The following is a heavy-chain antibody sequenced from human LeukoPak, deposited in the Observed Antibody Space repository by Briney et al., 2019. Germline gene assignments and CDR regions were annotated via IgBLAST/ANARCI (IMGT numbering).Heavy chain of an antibody. Sequence: GGSLRLSCAASGFTFSRYAMSWVREAPGKGLEGVSSISTSSSYICYADSVKGRFTISRDNARNSLYLQMNTLRAEDTAVYSCARGADGVSSNSRGWFDPWGQGTLVTVSS. D-gene: IGHD2-15*01. CDR2: ISTSSSYI. CDR1: GFTFSRYA. J-gene: IGHJ5*02. CDR3: ARGADGVSSNSRGWFDP. V-gene: IGHV3-21*01.